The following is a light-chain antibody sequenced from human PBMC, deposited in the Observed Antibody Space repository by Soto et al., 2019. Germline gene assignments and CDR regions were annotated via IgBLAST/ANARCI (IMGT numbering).Light chain of an antibody. V-gene: IGKV1-39*01. CDR3: QQSYSSPLT. Sequence: DIQMTQSPSSLSASVGDRVTITCRASQSITNFLNWYQQKPGKAPQLLIYAASSLQSGVPARFSGGGSGTDFTLTISSLQPEDFETYYCQQSYSSPLTFGGGTKVEIK. J-gene: IGKJ4*01. CDR1: QSITNF. CDR2: AAS.